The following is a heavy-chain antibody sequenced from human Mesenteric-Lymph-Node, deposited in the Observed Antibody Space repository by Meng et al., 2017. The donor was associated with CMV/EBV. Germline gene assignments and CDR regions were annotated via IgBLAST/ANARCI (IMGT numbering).Heavy chain of an antibody. CDR3: ARHQRWLKSEGGFNY. J-gene: IGHJ4*02. D-gene: IGHD4-23*01. CDR1: GGSSSGSY. CDR2: INHSGSP. Sequence: QAHLQQLVAGPLEPSEPLSLTCAAYGGSSSGSYWRWNRQPPGKGLEWIGEINHSGSPNYNPSLKSRVSISVDTSKNQFSLTLSSVPAADTAVYYCARHQRWLKSEGGFNYWGQGTLVTVSS. V-gene: IGHV4-34*01.